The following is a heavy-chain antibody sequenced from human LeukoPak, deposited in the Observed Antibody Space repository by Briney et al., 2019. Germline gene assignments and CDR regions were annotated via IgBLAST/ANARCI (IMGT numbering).Heavy chain of an antibody. J-gene: IGHJ3*02. V-gene: IGHV4-30-2*02. CDR1: GASTNSGGYY. Sequence: SETLSLTCTVSGASTNSGGYYWSWIRQPPGRGLEWIGHLYHSATTYYNPSLQRRVTISIDRSKNQFSLKLSSVTAADTAVYYCAAPVYSYAFDIWGQGTMVTVSS. CDR3: AAPVYSYAFDI. D-gene: IGHD1-14*01. CDR2: LYHSATT.